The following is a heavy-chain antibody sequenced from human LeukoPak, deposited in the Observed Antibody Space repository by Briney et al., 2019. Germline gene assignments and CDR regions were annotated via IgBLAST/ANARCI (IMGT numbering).Heavy chain of an antibody. J-gene: IGHJ6*03. CDR2: LYSGVSDT. CDR3: ARHPQVVPAAQGPYYYMDV. Sequence: GESRKISCKGSGYSFTSYSIGWARQMPVKGLEWMGILYSGVSDTRYSPSFQGQATISADKSISTAYLQWSSLKASDTAMYYCARHPQVVPAAQGPYYYMDVWGKGTTVIVSS. D-gene: IGHD2-2*01. V-gene: IGHV5-51*01. CDR1: GYSFTSYS.